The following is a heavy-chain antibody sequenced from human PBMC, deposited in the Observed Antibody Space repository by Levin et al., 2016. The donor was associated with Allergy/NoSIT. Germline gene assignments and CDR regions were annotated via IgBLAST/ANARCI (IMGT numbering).Heavy chain of an antibody. Sequence: SETLSLTCTVSGGSISSYYWSWIRQPPGKGLEWIGYIYYGGSTNYNPSLKSRVTISVDTSKNQISVKLSSVTAADTAVYYCARRGGGYCGGGRCYYDYGMDVWGQGTTVTVSS. J-gene: IGHJ6*02. CDR2: IYYGGST. CDR3: ARRGGGYCGGGRCYYDYGMDV. CDR1: GGSISSYY. D-gene: IGHD2-15*01. V-gene: IGHV4-59*08.